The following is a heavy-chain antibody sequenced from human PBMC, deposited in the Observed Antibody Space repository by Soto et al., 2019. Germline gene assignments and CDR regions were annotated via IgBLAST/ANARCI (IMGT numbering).Heavy chain of an antibody. CDR1: GFTFSNYY. Sequence: GGSLRLSCGASGFTFSNYYMSWIRQAPGKGLEWVSYISSTGRTIYYADSVKGRFTVSRDNAQNSLSLKLNSLRVEDTAVYYCTRDGRGLGRLSLFEYWGQGVLVTVSS. V-gene: IGHV3-11*01. CDR2: ISSTGRTI. CDR3: TRDGRGLGRLSLFEY. D-gene: IGHD2-21*02. J-gene: IGHJ4*02.